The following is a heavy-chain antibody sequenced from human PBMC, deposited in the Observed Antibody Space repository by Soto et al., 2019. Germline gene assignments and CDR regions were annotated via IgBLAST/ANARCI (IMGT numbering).Heavy chain of an antibody. CDR2: ISGSGGTT. Sequence: GGSLRLSCAASGFTFRNYAMGRARQAPGKGLEWVSAISGSGGTTHYADSVKGRFTISRDNSKNTLYLQMNSLRVEDTAVYYCAKDRSSTSCYAFDYWGQGSLVTVSS. D-gene: IGHD2-2*01. J-gene: IGHJ4*02. V-gene: IGHV3-23*01. CDR1: GFTFRNYA. CDR3: AKDRSSTSCYAFDY.